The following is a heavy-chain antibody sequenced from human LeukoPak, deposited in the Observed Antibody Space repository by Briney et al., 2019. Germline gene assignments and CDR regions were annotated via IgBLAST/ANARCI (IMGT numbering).Heavy chain of an antibody. CDR1: GFTFDDYA. CDR3: AKATGPDYFDY. Sequence: PGGSLRLSCAASGFTFDDYAMHWVRQAPGKGLEWVSGISWNSGSIGYADSVKGRFTISRDNAKNSLYLQMNSLRAEETALYYCAKATGPDYFDYWGQGTLVTVSS. CDR2: ISWNSGSI. D-gene: IGHD7-27*01. V-gene: IGHV3-9*01. J-gene: IGHJ4*02.